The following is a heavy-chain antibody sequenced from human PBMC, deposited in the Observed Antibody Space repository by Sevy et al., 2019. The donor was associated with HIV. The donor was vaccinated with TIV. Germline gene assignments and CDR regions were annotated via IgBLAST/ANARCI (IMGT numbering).Heavy chain of an antibody. CDR3: AKDRIWELGDAFDI. J-gene: IGHJ3*02. Sequence: GGSLRLSCAASGFTFSSYAMSWVRQAPGKGLEWVSGLSGNGGSTNYADSVKGRLALSGDDSKNTLYLQMNNLRAEYTAIYFCAKDRIWELGDAFDIWGQGTMVTVSS. D-gene: IGHD1-7*01. V-gene: IGHV3-23*01. CDR2: LSGNGGST. CDR1: GFTFSSYA.